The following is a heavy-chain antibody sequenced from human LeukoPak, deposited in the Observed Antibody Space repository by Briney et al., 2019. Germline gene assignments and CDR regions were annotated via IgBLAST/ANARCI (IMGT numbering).Heavy chain of an antibody. Sequence: PGGSLRPSCAASGFTFSSYIMNWVRQAPGKGLEWVSSISSSSSFIYYADSVKGRFTISRDNAKNSLYLQMNSLRAEDTAVYYCVRVKSTGYYYGSGSPNTFNIWGQGTMVTVSS. V-gene: IGHV3-21*01. CDR2: ISSSSSFI. CDR3: VRVKSTGYYYGSGSPNTFNI. J-gene: IGHJ3*02. D-gene: IGHD3-10*01. CDR1: GFTFSSYI.